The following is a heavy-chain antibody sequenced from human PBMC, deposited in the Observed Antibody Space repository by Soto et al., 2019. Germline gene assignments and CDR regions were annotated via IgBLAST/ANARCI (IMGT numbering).Heavy chain of an antibody. CDR2: INPNSGGT. D-gene: IGHD4-4*01. CDR3: ARDLAPATVTTSLDY. V-gene: IGHV1-2*04. Sequence: ASVKVSCKASGYTFTCYYMHWVRQAPGQGLEWMGWINPNSGGTNYAQKFQGWVTMTRDTSISTAYMELSRLRSDDTAVYYCARDLAPATVTTSLDYWGQGTLVTVSS. J-gene: IGHJ4*02. CDR1: GYTFTCYY.